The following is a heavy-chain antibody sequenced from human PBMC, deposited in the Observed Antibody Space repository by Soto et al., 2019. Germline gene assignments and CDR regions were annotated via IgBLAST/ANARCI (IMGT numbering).Heavy chain of an antibody. CDR3: ARGGIVVVVAATPSYYYYGMDV. D-gene: IGHD2-15*01. J-gene: IGHJ6*02. Sequence: GASVKVSCKASGYTFTSYGISWVRQAPGQGLEWMGWISAYNGNTNYAQKLQGRVTMTTDTSTSTAYMELRSLRSDDTAVYYCARGGIVVVVAATPSYYYYGMDVWGQGTTVTVS. CDR1: GYTFTSYG. CDR2: ISAYNGNT. V-gene: IGHV1-18*04.